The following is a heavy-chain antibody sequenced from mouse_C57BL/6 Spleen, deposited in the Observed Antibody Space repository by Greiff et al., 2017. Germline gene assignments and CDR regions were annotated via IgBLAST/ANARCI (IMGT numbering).Heavy chain of an antibody. CDR2: IDPENGDT. V-gene: IGHV14-4*01. CDR1: GFNIKDDY. D-gene: IGHD1-1*02. Sequence: EVKLLESGAELVRPGASVKLSCTASGFNIKDDYMHWVKQRPEQGLEWIGWIDPENGDTEYASKFQGKATITADTSSNTAYLQLSSLTSEDTAVYYCTKVARPLWYFDVWGTGTTVTVSS. J-gene: IGHJ1*03. CDR3: TKVARPLWYFDV.